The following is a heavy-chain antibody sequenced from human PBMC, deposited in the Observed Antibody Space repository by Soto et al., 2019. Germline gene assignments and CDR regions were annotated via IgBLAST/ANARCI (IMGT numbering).Heavy chain of an antibody. D-gene: IGHD3-10*01. CDR2: IYHTGRT. CDR1: GGSISSGGYY. J-gene: IGHJ6*02. Sequence: QVQLQESGPGLVKPSQTLSLTCTVSGGSISSGGYYWSWIRQHPGKGLEWIGYIYHTGRTYYNPSLQSRLTMSVEKSKKQCSLNLSSVTAADTAVYYCARGNNYYGSGSYEYDYYGMDVWGRGTTVTVSS. V-gene: IGHV4-31*03. CDR3: ARGNNYYGSGSYEYDYYGMDV.